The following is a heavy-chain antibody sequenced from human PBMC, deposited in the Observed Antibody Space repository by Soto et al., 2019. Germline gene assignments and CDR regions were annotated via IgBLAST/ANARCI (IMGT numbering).Heavy chain of an antibody. CDR1: GFSLTTSGLG. Sequence: QITLKESGPTLVKPTQTLTLTCSFSGFSLTTSGLGVGWIRQPPGKALEWLALIYWDDDKRYNPSLKSRITISKDTSKNQVVLTIPNMDPVDTATYYCAHRPHVLRWFGEYAFDYWGQGTLVTVSS. CDR3: AHRPHVLRWFGEYAFDY. V-gene: IGHV2-5*02. D-gene: IGHD3-10*01. CDR2: IYWDDDK. J-gene: IGHJ4*02.